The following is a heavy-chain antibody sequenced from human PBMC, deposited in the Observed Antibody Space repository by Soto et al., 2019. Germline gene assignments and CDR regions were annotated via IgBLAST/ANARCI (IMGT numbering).Heavy chain of an antibody. CDR3: ARCRSYGMEGVERAVDI. J-gene: IGHJ3*02. D-gene: IGHD1-26*01. Sequence: EVQLVESGGGLVQPGGSLRLSCAASGFTFSHFWMNWVRQAPGKGLAWVSNIKSDGSEKYYADSVKGRFTFSRDTAKKALYLQMDSLLVEDPAVYYRARCRSYGMEGVERAVDIWGQGTKVTVSS. V-gene: IGHV3-7*01. CDR1: GFTFSHFW. CDR2: IKSDGSEK.